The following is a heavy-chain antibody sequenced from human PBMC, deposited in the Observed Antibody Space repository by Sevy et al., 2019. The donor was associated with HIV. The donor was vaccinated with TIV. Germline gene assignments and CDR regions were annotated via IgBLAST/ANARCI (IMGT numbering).Heavy chain of an antibody. J-gene: IGHJ6*02. CDR2: ISSSGSTI. Sequence: GGSLRLSCAASGFTFSDYYMSWIRQAPGKGLEWVSYISSSGSTIYYADSVKGRFSISRDNAKNFLNLQMNSLRAEDTSVYYWARVTTPDCSSTSCYINYYYYGMDVWGQGTTVTVSS. D-gene: IGHD2-2*02. CDR1: GFTFSDYY. V-gene: IGHV3-11*01. CDR3: ARVTTPDCSSTSCYINYYYYGMDV.